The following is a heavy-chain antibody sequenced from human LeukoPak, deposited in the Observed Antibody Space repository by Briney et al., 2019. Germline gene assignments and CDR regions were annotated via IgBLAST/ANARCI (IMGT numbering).Heavy chain of an antibody. CDR3: ARSDYYDSSGPRAGDY. J-gene: IGHJ4*02. CDR1: GFTLDDYA. V-gene: IGHV3-9*01. Sequence: GRSLRLSCIASGFTLDDYAMHWVRHAPGKGLEWVSSINWNSGINDYADSVKGRFTISRDNAKNSLYLQMNSLRAEDTAVYYCARSDYYDSSGPRAGDYWGQGTLVTVSS. CDR2: INWNSGIN. D-gene: IGHD3-22*01.